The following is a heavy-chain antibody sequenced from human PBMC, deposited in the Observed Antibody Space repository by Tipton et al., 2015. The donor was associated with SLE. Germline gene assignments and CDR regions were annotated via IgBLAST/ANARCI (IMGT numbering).Heavy chain of an antibody. V-gene: IGHV4-59*11. J-gene: IGHJ3*02. CDR2: IYYSGST. Sequence: TLSLTCTVSGGSISSHYWSWIRQPPGKGLEWIGYIYYSGSTNYNPSLKSRVTISVDTSKNQFSPKLSSVTAADTAVYYCARRGAAAGTGAFDIWGQGTMVTVSS. D-gene: IGHD6-13*01. CDR3: ARRGAAAGTGAFDI. CDR1: GGSISSHY.